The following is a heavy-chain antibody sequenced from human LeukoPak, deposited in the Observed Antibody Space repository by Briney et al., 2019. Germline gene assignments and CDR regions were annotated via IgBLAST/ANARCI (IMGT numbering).Heavy chain of an antibody. D-gene: IGHD3-16*01. J-gene: IGHJ4*02. CDR2: TYYRSKWYD. CDR1: GDSVSSKNGA. Sequence: SQTLSITCAISGDSVSSKNGAWNWIRQSPSRGLEWLGRTYYRSKWYDDYAESLKGRITISPDTSKNQFSLKLSSVTAADTAVYYCARVLYPEGDDYWGQGTLVTVSS. V-gene: IGHV6-1*01. CDR3: ARVLYPEGDDY.